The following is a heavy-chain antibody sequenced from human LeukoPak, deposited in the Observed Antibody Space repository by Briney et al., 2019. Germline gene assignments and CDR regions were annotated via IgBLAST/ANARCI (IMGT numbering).Heavy chain of an antibody. D-gene: IGHD2-15*01. CDR3: ATRAYCSGGSCVDY. CDR1: GGSFSGYY. CDR2: INHSGST. J-gene: IGHJ4*02. Sequence: PSETLSLTCAVYGGSFSGYYWSWIRQPPGKGLEWIGEINHSGSTNYNPSLKSRVTISVDTSKNQFSLKLSSVTAADTAVYYCATRAYCSGGSCVDYWGQGTLVTVSS. V-gene: IGHV4-34*01.